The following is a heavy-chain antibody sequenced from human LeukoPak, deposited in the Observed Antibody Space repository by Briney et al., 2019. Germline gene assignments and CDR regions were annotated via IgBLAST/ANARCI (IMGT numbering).Heavy chain of an antibody. CDR3: ARDTSPMRPDTTGGKIWFDAFDI. J-gene: IGHJ3*02. Sequence: GGSLRLSCAASGFTFSSYAMHWVRQAPGKGLEWVAVISYDGSNKYYADSVKGRFTISRDNSKNTLYLQMNSLRAEDTAVYYCARDTSPMRPDTTGGKIWFDAFDIWGQGTVVTASS. D-gene: IGHD3-10*01. V-gene: IGHV3-30-3*01. CDR2: ISYDGSNK. CDR1: GFTFSSYA.